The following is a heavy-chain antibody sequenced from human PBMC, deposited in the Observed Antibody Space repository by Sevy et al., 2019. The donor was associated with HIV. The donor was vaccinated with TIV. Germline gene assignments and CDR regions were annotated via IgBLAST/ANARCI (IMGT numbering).Heavy chain of an antibody. Sequence: GGSLRLSCAASGFTFSSYAMSWVRQAPGKGLEWVSAISGSGGSTYHADSVKGRFTISRDNSKNTLYLQMNSLRAEDTAVYYCAKGKTGYCSGGSCYPNRYFDLWGRGTLVTVSS. CDR3: AKGKTGYCSGGSCYPNRYFDL. V-gene: IGHV3-23*01. CDR2: ISGSGGST. J-gene: IGHJ2*01. CDR1: GFTFSSYA. D-gene: IGHD2-15*01.